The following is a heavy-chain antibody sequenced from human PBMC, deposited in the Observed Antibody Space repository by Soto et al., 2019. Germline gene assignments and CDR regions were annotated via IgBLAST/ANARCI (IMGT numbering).Heavy chain of an antibody. D-gene: IGHD4-17*01. CDR2: IYPGDSDT. V-gene: IGHV5-51*01. Sequence: GESLKISCKGSGYNFNTYWIDWVRQMPGKGLEWMGRIYPGDSDTRYSPSFQGQVIISVDKSNNTAYLQWSSLKASDTAIYFCARRLQRTAVTSNWFDHWGQGTLVTVSS. CDR1: GYNFNTYW. J-gene: IGHJ5*02. CDR3: ARRLQRTAVTSNWFDH.